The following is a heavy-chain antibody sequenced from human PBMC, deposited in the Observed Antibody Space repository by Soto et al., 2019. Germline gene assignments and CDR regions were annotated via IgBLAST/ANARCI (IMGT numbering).Heavy chain of an antibody. D-gene: IGHD3-9*01. Sequence: SETLSLTCTVSGGSISSYYWSWIRQPPGKGLEWIGYIYYSGNTNYNPSQKSQVNISVDTSKNQFSLKLSFVTAADTAVYYCARQYYDILTFDYWGQGTLVTVS. J-gene: IGHJ4*02. CDR2: IYYSGNT. CDR1: GGSISSYY. CDR3: ARQYYDILTFDY. V-gene: IGHV4-59*08.